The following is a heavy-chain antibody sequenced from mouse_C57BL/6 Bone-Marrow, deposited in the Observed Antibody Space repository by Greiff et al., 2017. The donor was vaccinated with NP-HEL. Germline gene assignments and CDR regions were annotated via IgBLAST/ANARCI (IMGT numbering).Heavy chain of an antibody. Sequence: QVQLQQPGAELVKPGASVKLSCKASGYTFTSYWMHWVKQRPGQGLEWIGMIHPNSGSTNYNEKFKSKATLTVDKSSSTAYMQLSSLTSEDSAVYYCARRRDTGAWFAYWGQGTLVTVSA. CDR2: IHPNSGST. CDR3: ARRRDTGAWFAY. V-gene: IGHV1-64*01. CDR1: GYTFTSYW. D-gene: IGHD3-3*01. J-gene: IGHJ3*01.